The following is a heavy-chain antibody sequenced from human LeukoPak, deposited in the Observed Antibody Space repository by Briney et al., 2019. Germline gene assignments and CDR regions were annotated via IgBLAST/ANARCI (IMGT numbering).Heavy chain of an antibody. CDR2: IYYSGST. J-gene: IGHJ6*03. CDR3: ARDLSRFGELLFAYYYYYYMDV. V-gene: IGHV4-39*07. CDR1: GGSISSSSYY. Sequence: SETLSLTCTVSGGSISSSSYYWGWIRQPPGKGLEWIGSIYYSGSTYYNPSLKSRVTISVDTSKNQFSLKLSSVTAADTAVYYCARDLSRFGELLFAYYYYYYMDVWGKGTTVTVSS. D-gene: IGHD3-10*01.